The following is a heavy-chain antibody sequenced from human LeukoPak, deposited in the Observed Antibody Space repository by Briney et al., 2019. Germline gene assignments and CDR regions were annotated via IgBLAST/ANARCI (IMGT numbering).Heavy chain of an antibody. V-gene: IGHV3-30*04. CDR1: GFTLSSHT. Sequence: GRSLRLSCAASGFTLSSHTMHWVRQAPGKGLEWVAVISNDGSDKYYADTVKGRFTISRDNSKNTLYLQMNNLRAEDTAVYSCAREGRNTKIIDEYWGQGTLVTVSS. CDR3: AREGRNTKIIDEY. CDR2: ISNDGSDK. J-gene: IGHJ4*02. D-gene: IGHD3-22*01.